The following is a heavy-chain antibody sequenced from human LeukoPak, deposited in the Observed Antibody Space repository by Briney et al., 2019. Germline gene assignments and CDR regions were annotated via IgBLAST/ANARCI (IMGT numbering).Heavy chain of an antibody. CDR3: ATSWGPDTSAFRWGRDGMDV. D-gene: IGHD3-16*01. V-gene: IGHV3-23*01. CDR2: ISGNGGST. Sequence: GGSLRLSCAASGFTFSSYAMSWVRQAPGKGLEWVSAISGNGGSTFYTDAVKGRFTISRDNSKNTLYLQMNSLRAEDTAVYYCATSWGPDTSAFRWGRDGMDVWGQGTTVIVS. CDR1: GFTFSSYA. J-gene: IGHJ6*02.